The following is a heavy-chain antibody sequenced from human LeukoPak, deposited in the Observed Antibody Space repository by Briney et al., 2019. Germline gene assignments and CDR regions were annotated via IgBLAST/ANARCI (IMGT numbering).Heavy chain of an antibody. D-gene: IGHD6-13*01. V-gene: IGHV3-33*01. J-gene: IGHJ6*02. Sequence: GGSLRLSCAASGFSFRSYGMHWVRQAPGKGLEWVAVIWYDGSNKYYADSVKGRFTISRDNSKNTLYLQMNSLRAEDTAVYYCARAGMTVAGPYYYGMDVWGQGTTVTVSS. CDR1: GFSFRSYG. CDR2: IWYDGSNK. CDR3: ARAGMTVAGPYYYGMDV.